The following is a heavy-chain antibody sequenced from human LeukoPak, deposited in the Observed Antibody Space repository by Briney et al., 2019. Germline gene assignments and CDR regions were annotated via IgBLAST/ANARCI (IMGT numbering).Heavy chain of an antibody. CDR3: AKIRDGDFDS. V-gene: IGHV4-59*01. CDR1: GASISSYY. Sequence: PSETLSLTCTVSGASISSYYWSWIRQSPGKGLEWIGYVYYSGNTNYNPSLKSRVTMSVDTSQNQFSLRVSSVTAADTAVYFRAKIRDGDFDSWGQGFLVTVSS. D-gene: IGHD4-17*01. CDR2: VYYSGNT. J-gene: IGHJ5*01.